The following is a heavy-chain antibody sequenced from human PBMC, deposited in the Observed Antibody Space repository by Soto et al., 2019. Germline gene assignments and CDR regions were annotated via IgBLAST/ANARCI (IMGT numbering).Heavy chain of an antibody. CDR3: ARAKAVAAFAFDI. J-gene: IGHJ3*02. Sequence: GGSLRLSCAASGFTFSSYSMNWFRQAPGKGLEWVSSISSSSSYIYYADSVKGRFTISRDNAKKSLYLQMNSLRAEDTAVYYCARAKAVAAFAFDIWGQGTMVTVSS. V-gene: IGHV3-21*01. CDR2: ISSSSSYI. D-gene: IGHD6-19*01. CDR1: GFTFSSYS.